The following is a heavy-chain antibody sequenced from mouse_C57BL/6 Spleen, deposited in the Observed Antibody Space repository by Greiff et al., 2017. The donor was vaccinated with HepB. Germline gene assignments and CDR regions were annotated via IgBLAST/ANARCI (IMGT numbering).Heavy chain of an antibody. CDR3: ARDNSYYCSSFDY. Sequence: EVMLVESGGGLVKPGGSLKLSCAASGFTFSSYAMSWVRQTPEKRLEWVATISDGGSYTYYPDNVKGRFTISRDNAKNNLYLQMSHLKSEDTAMYYCARDNSYYCSSFDYWGQGTTLTVSS. D-gene: IGHD1-1*01. V-gene: IGHV5-4*01. CDR2: ISDGGSYT. J-gene: IGHJ2*01. CDR1: GFTFSSYA.